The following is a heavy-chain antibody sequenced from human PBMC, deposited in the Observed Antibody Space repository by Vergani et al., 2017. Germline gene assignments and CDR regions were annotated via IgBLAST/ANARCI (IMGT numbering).Heavy chain of an antibody. V-gene: IGHV1-69*04. D-gene: IGHD5-12*01. CDR3: ARDPGFNSGYDGNWFDP. J-gene: IGHJ5*02. CDR1: GGTFSSYA. Sequence: QVQLVQSGAEVKKPGSSVKVSCKASGGTFSSYAISWVRQAPGQGLEWMGRIIPILGIANYAQKFQGRVTITADKSTSTAYMALSSLRSEDTAVYYCARDPGFNSGYDGNWFDPWGQGTLVTVSS. CDR2: IIPILGIA.